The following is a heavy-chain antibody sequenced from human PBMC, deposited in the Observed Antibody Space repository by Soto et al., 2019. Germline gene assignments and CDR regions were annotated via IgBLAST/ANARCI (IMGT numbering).Heavy chain of an antibody. CDR2: INPNSGGT. D-gene: IGHD6-13*01. CDR1: GYTFTGYY. V-gene: IGHV1-2*04. CDR3: ARDSAFSEAGTEGRGEYYYGLDV. J-gene: IGHJ6*02. Sequence: ASVKVSCKASGYTFTGYYMHWVRQAPGQGLEWMGWINPNSGGTNYAQKFQGWVTMTRDTSISTAYMELSRLRSDDTAVYYCARDSAFSEAGTEGRGEYYYGLDVWGQGTTVTVSS.